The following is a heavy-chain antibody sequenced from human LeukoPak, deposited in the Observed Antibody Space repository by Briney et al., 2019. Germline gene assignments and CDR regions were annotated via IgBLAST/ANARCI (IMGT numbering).Heavy chain of an antibody. CDR2: ISSSSSYI. CDR3: ARVGSSTSCYGY. V-gene: IGHV3-21*01. D-gene: IGHD2-2*01. J-gene: IGHJ4*02. Sequence: GGSLRLSCAASGFTFSSYAMSWVHQAPGKGLEWVSSISSSSSYIYYADSVKGRFTISRDNAKNSLYLQMNSLRAEDTAVYYCARVGSSTSCYGYWGQGTLVTVSS. CDR1: GFTFSSYA.